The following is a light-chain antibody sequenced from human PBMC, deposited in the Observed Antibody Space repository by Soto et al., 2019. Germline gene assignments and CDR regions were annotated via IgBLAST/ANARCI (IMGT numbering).Light chain of an antibody. CDR1: SSNIGSET. CDR3: AAWDDSLKGRV. J-gene: IGLJ3*02. CDR2: ANN. V-gene: IGLV1-44*01. Sequence: QSVLTQPPSASGTPGQRVTISCPGSSSNIGSETVNWYQQVPGTAPKLLIYANNQRPSGVPDRFSVSKSGTSASLAIGGLQSEDEADYYCAAWDDSLKGRVFGGGTKLTVL.